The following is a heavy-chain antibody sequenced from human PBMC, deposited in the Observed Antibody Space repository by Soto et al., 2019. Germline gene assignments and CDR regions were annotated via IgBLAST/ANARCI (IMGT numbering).Heavy chain of an antibody. CDR3: ARYNVPTYYYYGMDV. V-gene: IGHV1-18*04. Sequence: ASVKVSCKASGYTFTSYGISWVRQAPGQGLEWMGWISAYNGNTNYAQKLQGRVTTTTDTSTSTAYMELRSLRSDDTAVYYCARYNVPTYYYYGMDVWGQGTTVTVSS. J-gene: IGHJ6*02. CDR1: GYTFTSYG. D-gene: IGHD3-10*02. CDR2: ISAYNGNT.